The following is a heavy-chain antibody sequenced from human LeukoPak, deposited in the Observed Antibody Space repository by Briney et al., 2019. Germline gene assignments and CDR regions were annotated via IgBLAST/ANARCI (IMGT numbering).Heavy chain of an antibody. D-gene: IGHD2-2*01. CDR3: ARGLVPAAADYYYGMDV. CDR1: GYTFTGYY. J-gene: IGHJ6*02. V-gene: IGHV1-2*02. CDR2: INPNSGGT. Sequence: ASVKVSCKASGYTFTGYYMHWVRRAPGQGLEWMGWINPNSGGTNYAQKFQGRVTMTRDTSISTAYMELSRLRSDDTAVYYCARGLVPAAADYYYGMDVWGQGTTVTVSS.